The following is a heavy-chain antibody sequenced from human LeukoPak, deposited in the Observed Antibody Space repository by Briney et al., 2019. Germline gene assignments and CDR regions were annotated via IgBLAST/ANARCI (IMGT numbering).Heavy chain of an antibody. D-gene: IGHD2-21*02. Sequence: SETLSLTCAVSGGSVSSTNSWSWVRQSPGKGLEWIGEIYHSGSANYNPSLRSRVTMSLDKSKNQFSLKLSSVTAADTAVYYCARADPPRRLDYWGQGTLVTVSS. J-gene: IGHJ4*02. V-gene: IGHV4-4*02. CDR3: ARADPPRRLDY. CDR2: IYHSGSA. CDR1: GGSVSSTNS.